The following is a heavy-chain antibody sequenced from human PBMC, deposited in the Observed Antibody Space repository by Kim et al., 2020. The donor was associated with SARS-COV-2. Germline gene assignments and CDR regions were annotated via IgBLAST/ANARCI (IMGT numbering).Heavy chain of an antibody. CDR3: ARDGGILYSSSRSRYGMDV. CDR2: INPNSGGT. V-gene: IGHV1-2*06. CDR1: GYTFTGYY. D-gene: IGHD6-6*01. Sequence: ASVKVSCKASGYTFTGYYMHWVRQAPGQGLEWMGRINPNSGGTNYAQKFQGRVTMTRDTSISTAYMELSRLRSDDTAVYYCARDGGILYSSSRSRYGMDVWGQGTTVTVSS. J-gene: IGHJ6*02.